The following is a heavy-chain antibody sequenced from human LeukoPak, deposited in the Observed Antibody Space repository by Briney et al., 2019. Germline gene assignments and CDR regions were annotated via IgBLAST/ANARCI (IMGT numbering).Heavy chain of an antibody. CDR3: ARGERSSWYGVDY. V-gene: IGHV3-74*01. CDR2: INNDGSTT. J-gene: IGHJ4*02. D-gene: IGHD6-13*01. CDR1: GFTPSSYW. Sequence: GGSLRLFCAASGFTPSSYWMHWVRQAPGKGLVWVSRINNDGSTTSYADSVKGRFTISRDNAKNTLYLQMNSLRAEDTAVYYCARGERSSWYGVDYWGQEPVVTVSS.